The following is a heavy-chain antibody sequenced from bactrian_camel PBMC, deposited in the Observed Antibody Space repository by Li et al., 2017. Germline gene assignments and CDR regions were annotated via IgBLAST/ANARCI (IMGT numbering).Heavy chain of an antibody. CDR2: IASDGTI. CDR3: AADGMTAIQALGSWEGRLLEFGY. J-gene: IGHJ6*01. V-gene: IGHV3S53*01. Sequence: HVQLVESGGGSVQAGGSLRLSCEASGFTSSSNCMGWFRQAPGKEREGVATIASDGTITYQASVKGRFTISKDNVKNILYLQMNSLKPEDTAMYYCAADGMTAIQALGSWEGRLLEFGYWGQGTQVTVS. CDR1: GFTSSSNC. D-gene: IGHD3*01.